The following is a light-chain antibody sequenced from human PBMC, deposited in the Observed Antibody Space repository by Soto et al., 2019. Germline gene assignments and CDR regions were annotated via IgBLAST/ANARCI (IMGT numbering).Light chain of an antibody. Sequence: QSALTQPRSVSGSPGQSVTISCTATGSDVGDSSHVSWYQLHPGKAPKLMIYEVNNRPSGVPDRFSGSKSGSTASLTISGLQAEDEAEYYCQSWGGGVHWVFGGGTKVTVL. CDR3: QSWGGGVHWV. J-gene: IGLJ3*02. V-gene: IGLV2-11*01. CDR2: EVN. CDR1: GSDVGDSSH.